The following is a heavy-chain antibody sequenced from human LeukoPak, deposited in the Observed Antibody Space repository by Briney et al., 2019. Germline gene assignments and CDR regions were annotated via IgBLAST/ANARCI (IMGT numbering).Heavy chain of an antibody. CDR2: ISAYNGNT. D-gene: IGHD2-15*01. V-gene: IGHV1-18*01. CDR1: GYTFTSYG. CDR3: ARSCSGGSCYSRFGAFDI. J-gene: IGHJ3*02. Sequence: GASVKVSCKASGYTFTSYGISWVRQAPGQGLEWMGWISAYNGNTNYAQKLQGRVTMTTDTSTSTAYMELRSLRSDDTAVYYCARSCSGGSCYSRFGAFDIWGQGTMVTVSS.